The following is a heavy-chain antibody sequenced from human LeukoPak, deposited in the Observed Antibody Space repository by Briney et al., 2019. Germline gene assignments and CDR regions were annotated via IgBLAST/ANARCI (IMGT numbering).Heavy chain of an antibody. CDR3: ARPNNCSSTSCYTDAFDF. D-gene: IGHD2-2*02. CDR2: ISDSSSTI. V-gene: IGHV3-48*01. Sequence: GGSLRLSCAASGFTFSYYSMNWVRQAPGKGLEWVSYISDSSSTIYYADSVKGRFTISRDNAKNSLYLQMNSLRAEDTAVYYCARPNNCSSTSCYTDAFDFWGQGTMVTVSS. CDR1: GFTFSYYS. J-gene: IGHJ3*01.